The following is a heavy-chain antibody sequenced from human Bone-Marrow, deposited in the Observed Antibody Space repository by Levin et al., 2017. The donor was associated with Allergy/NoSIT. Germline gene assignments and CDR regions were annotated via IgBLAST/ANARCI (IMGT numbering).Heavy chain of an antibody. CDR1: GFSFSSFA. Sequence: PGGSLRLSCAASGFSFSSFAMSWVRQAPGKGLEWVSLISSGGRNSYYADSVRGRFIISRDNSKNTLYLQLNSLRADDTAVYFCAKAEDTVVVVAAALRDYYYMDVWGKGTTVIVSS. CDR2: ISSGGRNS. CDR3: AKAEDTVVVVAAALRDYYYMDV. J-gene: IGHJ6*03. D-gene: IGHD2-15*01. V-gene: IGHV3-23*01.